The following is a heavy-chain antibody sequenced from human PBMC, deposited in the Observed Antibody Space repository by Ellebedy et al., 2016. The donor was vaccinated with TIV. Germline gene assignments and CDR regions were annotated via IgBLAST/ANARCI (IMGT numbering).Heavy chain of an antibody. CDR2: IGTAGDT. CDR3: ARAKGFRAFDI. J-gene: IGHJ3*02. D-gene: IGHD3-10*01. CDR1: GFTFSSYD. Sequence: GESLKISCAASGFTFSSYDMHWVRQATGKGLEWVSAIGTAGDTYYPGSVKGRFTISRENAKNSLYLQMNSLRAGDTAVYYCARAKGFRAFDIWGQGTMVTVSS. V-gene: IGHV3-13*01.